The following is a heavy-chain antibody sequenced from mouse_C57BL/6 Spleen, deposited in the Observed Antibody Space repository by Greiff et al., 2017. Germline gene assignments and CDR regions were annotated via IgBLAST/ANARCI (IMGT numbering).Heavy chain of an antibody. CDR3: ARGDWEGVYWYFEV. J-gene: IGHJ1*03. CDR1: GYSITSGYY. CDR2: ISYDGSN. D-gene: IGHD4-1*01. V-gene: IGHV3-6*01. Sequence: EVKLQESGPGLVKPSQSLSLTCSVTGYSITSGYYWNWIRQFPGNKLEWMGYISYDGSNNYNPSLKNRISITRDTSKNQFFLKLNSVTTEDTATYYCARGDWEGVYWYFEVWGTGTTVTVSS.